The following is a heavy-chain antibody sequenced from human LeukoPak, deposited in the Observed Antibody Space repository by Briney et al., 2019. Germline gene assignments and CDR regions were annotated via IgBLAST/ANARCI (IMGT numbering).Heavy chain of an antibody. V-gene: IGHV3-7*03. CDR1: GFTLSSSW. J-gene: IGHJ4*02. CDR3: AKESQVAGTGPPD. D-gene: IGHD6-19*01. Sequence: QPGGSLRLSCAASGFTLSSSWMSWVRQAPGKGLQWVANIKEDESEKEYVDSVKGRFTISRDNAKNSLDLQMNSLRAEDTSVYYCAKESQVAGTGPPDWGQGTLVTVSS. CDR2: IKEDESEK.